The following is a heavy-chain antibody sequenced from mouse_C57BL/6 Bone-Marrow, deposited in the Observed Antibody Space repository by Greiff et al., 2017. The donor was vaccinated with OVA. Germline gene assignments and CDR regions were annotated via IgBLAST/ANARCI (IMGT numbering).Heavy chain of an antibody. CDR2: IRNKADNHAT. D-gene: IGHD1-1*01. CDR3: TVEQERIAGMDY. V-gene: IGHV6-6*01. J-gene: IGHJ4*01. CDR1: GFTFSDAW. Sequence: EVMRVESGGGLVQPGGSMKLSCAASGFTFSDAWMDWVRQSTEKGLEWVAEIRNKADNHATYYAESVKGRFTISRDDSKSSVYLQMHSLRAEETGIYYFTVEQERIAGMDYWGQGTTVTVSS.